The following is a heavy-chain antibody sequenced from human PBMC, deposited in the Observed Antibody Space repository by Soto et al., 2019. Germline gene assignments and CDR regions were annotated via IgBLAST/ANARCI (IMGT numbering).Heavy chain of an antibody. Sequence: QVQLVESGGGVVQPGRSLRLSCAASGFTFSSYAMHWVRQAPGKGLEWVAVISYDGSNKYYADSVKGRFTIARDNSKNTLYLQMNSLRAEDTAVYYCARDRYSSGPFDYWGQGILGTVSS. CDR3: ARDRYSSGPFDY. V-gene: IGHV3-30-3*01. D-gene: IGHD6-19*01. CDR1: GFTFSSYA. CDR2: ISYDGSNK. J-gene: IGHJ4*02.